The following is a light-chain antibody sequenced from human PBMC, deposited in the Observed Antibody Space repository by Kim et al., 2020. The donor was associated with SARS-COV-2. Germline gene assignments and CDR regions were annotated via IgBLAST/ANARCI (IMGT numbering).Light chain of an antibody. CDR2: STN. V-gene: IGLV8-61*01. CDR1: SGSVSTSYY. J-gene: IGLJ3*02. Sequence: QTVVTQEPSFSVSPGGTVTLTCGLSSGSVSTSYYPSWYQQTPGQAPRTLIYSTNTRSSGVPGRFSGSILGNKAALTITGAHADDESDYYCVLYMGSGIWMFGGGTQLTVL. CDR3: VLYMGSGIWM.